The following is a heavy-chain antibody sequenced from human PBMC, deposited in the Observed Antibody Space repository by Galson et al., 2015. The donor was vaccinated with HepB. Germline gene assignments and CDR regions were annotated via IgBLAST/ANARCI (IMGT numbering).Heavy chain of an antibody. CDR2: ISYDGSNK. V-gene: IGHV3-30*04. J-gene: IGHJ6*02. CDR3: ARDKDPSRSWVDGLIDYGLAV. Sequence: SLRLSCAASGFTFSSYAFHWVRQAPGKGLEWVAVISYDGSNKNYADSVKGRFTISRDESRNTLHLQMNSLRAEDTAIYYCARDKDPSRSWVDGLIDYGLAVWGQGTTVTVSS. D-gene: IGHD6-13*01. CDR1: GFTFSSYA.